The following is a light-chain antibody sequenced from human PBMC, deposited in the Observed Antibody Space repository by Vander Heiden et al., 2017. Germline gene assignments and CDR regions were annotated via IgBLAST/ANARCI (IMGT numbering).Light chain of an antibody. CDR1: QGISSY. V-gene: IGKV1-9*01. J-gene: IGKJ4*01. Sequence: IQLTQSPSSLSASLGERVTITCRSSQGISSYLDWYQQKPGKAPKLLIYAASTWATGVPARFSGSGSGTDFTLTISSLQPEDFATYYCQQVNSRLLTFGGGTKVEIK. CDR3: QQVNSRLLT. CDR2: AAS.